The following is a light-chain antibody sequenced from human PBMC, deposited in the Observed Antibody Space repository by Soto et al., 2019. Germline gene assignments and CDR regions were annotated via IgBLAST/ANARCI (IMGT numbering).Light chain of an antibody. J-gene: IGKJ3*01. CDR1: QSVSSSY. CDR3: QPYGSSRGFT. Sequence: EIVLTQSPGTLSLSPGERATLSCRASQSVSSSYLAWYQQKPGHAPRLLIYGASGRATDIPDSFSGSGSGTDFTLTISRLEPEDCGVYYCQPYGSSRGFTCGPGTKVDIK. CDR2: GAS. V-gene: IGKV3-20*01.